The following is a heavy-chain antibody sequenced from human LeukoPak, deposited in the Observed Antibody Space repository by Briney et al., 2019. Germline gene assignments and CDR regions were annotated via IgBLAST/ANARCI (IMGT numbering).Heavy chain of an antibody. J-gene: IGHJ4*02. CDR1: GFTSSGDW. V-gene: IGHV3-74*01. CDR2: SKNDGSST. Sequence: TGGSLRLSCAVSGFTSSGDWMHWVRQAPGKGLVWVSRSKNDGSSTSYADSVKGRFTISRDSAKNTLYLQMNSLRAEDTAVYYCARDRSANSRVYYFDYWGQGTLVTVSS. CDR3: ARDRSANSRVYYFDY. D-gene: IGHD4/OR15-4a*01.